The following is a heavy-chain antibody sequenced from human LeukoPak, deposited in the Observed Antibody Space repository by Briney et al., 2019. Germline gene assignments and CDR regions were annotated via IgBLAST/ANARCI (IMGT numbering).Heavy chain of an antibody. Sequence: GGSLRLSCAASGFTFSSYGMHWVRQAPGKGLEWVAFIRYDGSNKDYADSVKGRFTISRDNSKNTLYLQMNSLRAEDTAVCYCAKDTRLESDAFDIWGQGTMVTVSS. CDR1: GFTFSSYG. J-gene: IGHJ3*02. V-gene: IGHV3-30*02. CDR2: IRYDGSNK. D-gene: IGHD3-3*01. CDR3: AKDTRLESDAFDI.